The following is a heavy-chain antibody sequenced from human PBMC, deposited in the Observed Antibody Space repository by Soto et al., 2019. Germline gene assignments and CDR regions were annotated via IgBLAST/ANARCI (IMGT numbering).Heavy chain of an antibody. CDR2: IYYSGST. Sequence: SETLSLTCTVSGGSISSSSYYWGWIRQPPGKGLEWIGSIYYSGSTYYNPSLKSRVTISVDTSKNQFSLKLSSVTAADTAVYYCARQSRYRNTVTSGGWFDPWGQGTLVTVSS. D-gene: IGHD4-17*01. CDR3: ARQSRYRNTVTSGGWFDP. J-gene: IGHJ5*02. V-gene: IGHV4-39*01. CDR1: GGSISSSSYY.